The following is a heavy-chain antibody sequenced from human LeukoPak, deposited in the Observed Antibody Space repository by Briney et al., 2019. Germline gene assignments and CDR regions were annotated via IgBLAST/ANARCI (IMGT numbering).Heavy chain of an antibody. CDR3: ARDRRFGGYNAFDI. V-gene: IGHV4-59*01. CDR1: GGSISSYY. D-gene: IGHD5-12*01. Sequence: SETLSLTRTVSGGSISSYYWSWIRQPPGKGLEWIGYIYYSGSTNYNPSLKSRVTISVDTSKNQFSLKLSSVTAADTAVYYCARDRRFGGYNAFDIWGQGTMVTVSS. J-gene: IGHJ3*02. CDR2: IYYSGST.